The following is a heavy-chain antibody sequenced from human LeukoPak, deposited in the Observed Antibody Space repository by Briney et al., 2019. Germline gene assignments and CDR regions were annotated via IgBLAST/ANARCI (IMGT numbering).Heavy chain of an antibody. D-gene: IGHD2-2*01. CDR2: IYYSGST. Sequence: SETLSLTCTVSGGSISSYFCSWIRQSPGKGLEWIGYIYYSGSTNYNPSLKSRVTISVDTSKNQFSPKLSSVTAADTAVYYCARHTCSSTSCSGGNWFDPWGQGTLVTVSS. J-gene: IGHJ5*02. CDR3: ARHTCSSTSCSGGNWFDP. CDR1: GGSISSYF. V-gene: IGHV4-59*08.